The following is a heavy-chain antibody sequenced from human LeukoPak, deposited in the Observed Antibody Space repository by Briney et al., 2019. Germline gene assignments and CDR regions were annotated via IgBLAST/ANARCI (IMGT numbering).Heavy chain of an antibody. V-gene: IGHV1-8*01. CDR2: MNPNSGNT. D-gene: IGHD5-18*01. CDR3: ARGKGYRYGSAFDY. CDR1: GYTFTSYD. Sequence: ASVKVSCKASGYTFTSYDINWVRQATGQGLEWMGWMNPNSGNTGYAQKFQGRVTMTRNTSISTAYMELSSLRSEDTAVYYCARGKGYRYGSAFDYWGQGTLVTVSS. J-gene: IGHJ4*02.